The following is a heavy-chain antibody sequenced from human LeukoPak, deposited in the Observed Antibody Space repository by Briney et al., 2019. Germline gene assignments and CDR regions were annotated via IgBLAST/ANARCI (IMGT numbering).Heavy chain of an antibody. Sequence: GGSLRLSCAASGFAFSSYSMNWVRQAPGKGLEWVSYISSSSSTIYYADSVKGRFTISRDNAKNSLYLQMNSLRAEDTAVYYCARVLAARFKQYYYMDVWGKGTTVTVSS. V-gene: IGHV3-48*04. CDR2: ISSSSSTI. CDR3: ARVLAARFKQYYYMDV. D-gene: IGHD6-6*01. J-gene: IGHJ6*03. CDR1: GFAFSSYS.